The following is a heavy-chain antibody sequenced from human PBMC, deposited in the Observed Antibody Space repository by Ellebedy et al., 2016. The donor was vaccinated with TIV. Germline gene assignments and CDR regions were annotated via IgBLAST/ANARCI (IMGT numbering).Heavy chain of an antibody. CDR3: ARLGRITLFARNPWFDP. CDR1: SGSLSSGGYY. Sequence: SETLSLTXSVSSGSLSSGGYYWAWIRQPPGKGLEWIGSVYHSGSTYYNSSLKSRVTISVDSSNNQFSPKLTSVTAADTAVYYSARLGRITLFARNPWFDPWGQGTLVTVSA. V-gene: IGHV4-39*01. CDR2: VYHSGST. J-gene: IGHJ5*02. D-gene: IGHD3-3*01.